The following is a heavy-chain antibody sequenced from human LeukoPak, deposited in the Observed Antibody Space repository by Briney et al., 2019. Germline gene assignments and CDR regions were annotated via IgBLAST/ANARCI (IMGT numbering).Heavy chain of an antibody. CDR1: GYTFTAYY. CDR2: ISPNSGAT. CDR3: ARLGSGWFHFDY. D-gene: IGHD6-19*01. J-gene: IGHJ4*02. V-gene: IGHV1-2*02. Sequence: ASVKVSCTASGYTFTAYYIHWVRQAPGQGLEWLGWISPNSGATKSAQKFQGRVTMTSDTSISTAYMELSRLTSDDTAVYYCARLGSGWFHFDYWGQGTLVTVSS.